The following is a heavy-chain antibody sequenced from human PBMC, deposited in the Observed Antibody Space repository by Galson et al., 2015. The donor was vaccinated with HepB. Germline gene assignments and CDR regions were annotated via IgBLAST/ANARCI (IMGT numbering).Heavy chain of an antibody. CDR2: IRSKANSYAT. CDR1: GFTFSGSA. V-gene: IGHV3-73*01. J-gene: IGHJ4*02. CDR3: TFSNWVYCSSALKVYDY. Sequence: SLRLSCAASGFTFSGSAMHWVRQASGKGLEWVGRIRSKANSYATAYAASVKGRFTISRDDSKNTAYLQMNSLKTEDTAVYYCTFSNWVYCSSALKVYDYWGQGTLVTVSS. D-gene: IGHD6-13*01.